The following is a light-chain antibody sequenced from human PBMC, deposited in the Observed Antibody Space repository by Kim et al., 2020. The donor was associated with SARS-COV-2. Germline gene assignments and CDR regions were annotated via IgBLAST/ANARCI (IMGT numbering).Light chain of an antibody. CDR2: AAS. Sequence: ASGGDRVTITCRTTQSITSHLNWYQQKPGRAPKLLISAASTLQGGVPSRFSGSGSETDFTLTISSLQPEDFATYFCQQSYITPFTFGPGTKVDIK. CDR3: QQSYITPFT. J-gene: IGKJ3*01. CDR1: QSITSH. V-gene: IGKV1-39*01.